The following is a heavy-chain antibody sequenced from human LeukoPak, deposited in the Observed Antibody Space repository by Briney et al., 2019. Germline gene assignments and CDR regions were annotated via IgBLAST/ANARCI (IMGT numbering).Heavy chain of an antibody. D-gene: IGHD2-15*01. Sequence: ASVKVSCKASGYTFTSYDTNWVRQATGQGLEWMGWMNPNSGNTGYAQKFQGRVTMTRNTSISTAYMELSSLRSEDTAVYYCARHEVLPTPYYYYGMDVWGQGTTVTVSS. CDR2: MNPNSGNT. CDR1: GYTFTSYD. J-gene: IGHJ6*02. V-gene: IGHV1-8*01. CDR3: ARHEVLPTPYYYYGMDV.